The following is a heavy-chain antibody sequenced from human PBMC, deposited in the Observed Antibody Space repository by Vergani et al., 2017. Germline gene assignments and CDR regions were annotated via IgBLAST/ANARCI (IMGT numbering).Heavy chain of an antibody. J-gene: IGHJ2*01. V-gene: IGHV4-39*01. CDR2: IYNSGNG. CDR1: GDSIISRSYY. D-gene: IGHD3-16*01. CDR3: ASGKYYSDSTSHFRGRYFDV. Sequence: QMQLQESGPGLVKASETLSLTCTVSGDSIISRSYYWGWIRQPPGKGLEWIGSIYNSGNGDSSSSLQSPVTISAETSKNQFSLRLTSVTAADTAVYYCASGKYYSDSTSHFRGRYFDVWGRGTLVTVPS.